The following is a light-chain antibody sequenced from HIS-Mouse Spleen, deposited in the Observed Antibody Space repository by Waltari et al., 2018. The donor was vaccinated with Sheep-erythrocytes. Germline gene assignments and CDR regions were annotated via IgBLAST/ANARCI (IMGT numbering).Light chain of an antibody. V-gene: IGKV1-9*01. Sequence: DIQLTPSPSFLSASVGDRVTITCRASQGISSYLAWYQQKPGKAPKLLIYAASTLQSGVPSRFSGSGSGTEFTLTISSLQPEDFATYYCQQLNSYLTWTFGQGTKVEIK. CDR1: QGISSY. CDR2: AAS. J-gene: IGKJ1*01. CDR3: QQLNSYLTWT.